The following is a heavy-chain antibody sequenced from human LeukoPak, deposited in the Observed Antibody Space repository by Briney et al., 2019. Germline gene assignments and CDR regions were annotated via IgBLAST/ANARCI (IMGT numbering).Heavy chain of an antibody. CDR2: TYYSRNT. CDR1: GGSISSSANF. D-gene: IGHD5-24*01. Sequence: PSETLSLTCTVSGGSISSSANFWGWVRQPPGRGLEWIASTYYSRNTYYNPSLKSRVTISVDTSKNQFSLKLSSVTAADTAVYYCPRHEEEDGYNAKTFDYWGRGTLVTVSS. CDR3: PRHEEEDGYNAKTFDY. V-gene: IGHV4-39*01. J-gene: IGHJ4*02.